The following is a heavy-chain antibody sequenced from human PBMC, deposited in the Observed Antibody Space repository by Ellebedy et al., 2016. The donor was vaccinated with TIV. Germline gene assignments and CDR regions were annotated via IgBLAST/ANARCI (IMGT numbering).Heavy chain of an antibody. D-gene: IGHD3-3*01. CDR3: ARTRRFLEWF. V-gene: IGHV4-39*01. Sequence: MPSETLSLTCTVYGDSIRGSTYYWAWFRKPPGTGLEGIACIYSSGSTYHNASLKSRVTISVDTSKNQFSLKLSSVTAADTALYYCARTRRFLEWFWGQGTLVTVSS. J-gene: IGHJ4*02. CDR1: GDSIRGSTYY. CDR2: IYSSGST.